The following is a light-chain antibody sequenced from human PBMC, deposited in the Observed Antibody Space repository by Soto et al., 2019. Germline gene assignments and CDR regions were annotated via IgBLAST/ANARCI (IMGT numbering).Light chain of an antibody. J-gene: IGKJ1*01. Sequence: DIQMTQSPSTLSGSVGDRVTITCRASQTINSWLAWYQQKPGKAPKLLIYKASTLKSGVPSRFSGSGSGTEFTLTISSLQPDDFATYYCQQYYSYPRTFGQGTKVDI. CDR2: KAS. V-gene: IGKV1-5*03. CDR3: QQYYSYPRT. CDR1: QTINSW.